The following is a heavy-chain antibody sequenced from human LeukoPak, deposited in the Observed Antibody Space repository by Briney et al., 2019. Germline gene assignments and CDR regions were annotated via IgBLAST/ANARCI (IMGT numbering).Heavy chain of an antibody. CDR2: IYSGGST. CDR1: GFTVSSNY. D-gene: IGHD5-24*01. Sequence: GGSLRLSCAASGFTVSSNYMSWVRQAPGKGLEWVSVIYSGGSTYYADSVKGRFTISRDNSKNTLYLQMNGLRAEDTAVYYCAREVGPFHQLDYWGQGTLVTVSS. J-gene: IGHJ4*02. V-gene: IGHV3-53*01. CDR3: AREVGPFHQLDY.